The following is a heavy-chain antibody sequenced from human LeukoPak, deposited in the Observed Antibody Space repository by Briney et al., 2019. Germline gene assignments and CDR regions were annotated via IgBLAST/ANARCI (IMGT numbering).Heavy chain of an antibody. Sequence: GSLSLSCAASGFTFSSYSMHWVRQAPGKGLEYVSAISGNGGSTYYANSVKGRFIISRDNSKNTLYLQMGSLRAEDMAVYYCARDLSGSYNDAFDIWGQGTMVTVSS. V-gene: IGHV3-64*01. J-gene: IGHJ3*02. CDR3: ARDLSGSYNDAFDI. D-gene: IGHD1-26*01. CDR1: GFTFSSYS. CDR2: ISGNGGST.